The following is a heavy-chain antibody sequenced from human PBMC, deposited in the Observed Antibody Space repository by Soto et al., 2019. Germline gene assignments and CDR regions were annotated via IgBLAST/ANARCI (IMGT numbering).Heavy chain of an antibody. CDR2: IKEDGSDK. J-gene: IGHJ4*02. D-gene: IGHD1-7*01. Sequence: PGGSLRLSCSASGFTFSSYWMTWVRQAPGKGLEWVANIKEDGSDKHYVDSMRGRFTISRDNANNSLYLQMSSLRAEDTAVYYCERVTFLGTTNRPFEYWGQGTLVTVSS. V-gene: IGHV3-7*01. CDR1: GFTFSSYW. CDR3: ERVTFLGTTNRPFEY.